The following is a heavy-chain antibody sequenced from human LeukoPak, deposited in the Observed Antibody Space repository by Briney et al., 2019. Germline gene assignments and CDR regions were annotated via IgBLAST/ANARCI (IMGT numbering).Heavy chain of an antibody. V-gene: IGHV3-21*01. Sequence: GGSLRLSCAVSGFTVSTYYMNWVRQAPGRGLEWVSSISPTGGAIFYADSLRGRFTISRDNAKNSLYLQMNSLRAEDTALYFCASGIRERGFDYWGQGTLVTVSS. J-gene: IGHJ4*02. CDR2: ISPTGGAI. D-gene: IGHD1-1*01. CDR1: GFTVSTYY. CDR3: ASGIRERGFDY.